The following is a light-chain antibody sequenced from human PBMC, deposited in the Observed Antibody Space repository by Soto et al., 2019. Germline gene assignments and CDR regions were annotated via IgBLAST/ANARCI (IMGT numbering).Light chain of an antibody. J-gene: IGKJ5*01. CDR1: QSVGSNY. V-gene: IGKV3-20*01. Sequence: EIVLTQSPGTLSLSPGDRATLSCRASQSVGSNYLAWYQQKPGQAPRLLISDASNRATGIPDRFSGSGSGTDFTLTISRLEPEDSAVYYCQQFDDSVTFGQGTRLEIK. CDR2: DAS. CDR3: QQFDDSVT.